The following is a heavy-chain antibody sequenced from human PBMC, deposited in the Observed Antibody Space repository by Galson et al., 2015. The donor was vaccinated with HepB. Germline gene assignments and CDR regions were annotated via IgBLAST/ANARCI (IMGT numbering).Heavy chain of an antibody. D-gene: IGHD3-10*01. CDR2: IWYDGSNV. CDR1: GFTFGSYG. J-gene: IGHJ4*02. Sequence: SLRLSCATSGFTFGSYGMHWVRQAPGKGLKWVAVIWYDGSNVYYADSVKGRFGISRDNFKNTLYLQMHSLRVEDTAVYYCGRDPSHMARGVVDYWGQGTLVNVFS. V-gene: IGHV3-33*01. CDR3: GRDPSHMARGVVDY.